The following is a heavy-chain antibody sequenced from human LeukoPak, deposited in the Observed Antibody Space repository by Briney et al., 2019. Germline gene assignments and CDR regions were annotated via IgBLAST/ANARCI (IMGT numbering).Heavy chain of an antibody. D-gene: IGHD1-26*01. Sequence: GGSLRLSCAAPGFTLSNAWMSWVRQAPGKGLGWVGRIKSKTDGRTTDHAATVKVRFTIPRNDSKNTLYLQMNSLKTEDTAVYFCTTDETIVGHSWGQGALVTVSS. CDR3: TTDETIVGHS. J-gene: IGHJ4*02. CDR2: IKSKTDGRTT. CDR1: GFTLSNAW. V-gene: IGHV3-15*01.